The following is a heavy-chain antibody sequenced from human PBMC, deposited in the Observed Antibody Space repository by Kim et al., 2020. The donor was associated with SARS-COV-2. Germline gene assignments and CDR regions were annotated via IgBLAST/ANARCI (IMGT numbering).Heavy chain of an antibody. CDR2: IKWNGGNT. CDR3: ARGFFHGPFDL. Sequence: GGSLRLSCSASGFTFDDYGMSWVRKAPGKGLEWVSGIKWNGGNTDYADSVKGRFTISRDNAKKSLYLQMDNLRADDTALYYCARGFFHGPFDLWGRGTLDTLSS. J-gene: IGHJ4*02. V-gene: IGHV3-20*04. CDR1: GFTFDDYG.